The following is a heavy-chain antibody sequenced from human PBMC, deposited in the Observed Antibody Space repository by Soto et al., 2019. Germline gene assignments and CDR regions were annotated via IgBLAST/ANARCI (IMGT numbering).Heavy chain of an antibody. CDR2: ISAYNGNT. V-gene: IGHV1-18*01. J-gene: IGHJ4*02. D-gene: IGHD6-19*01. CDR1: GYTFTSYG. Sequence: QVQLVQSGAEVKKPGASVKVSCKASGYTFTSYGISWVRQAPGQGLEWMGWISAYNGNTNYAQKLQGRVTMTTDTTNRKGYMELRSLRSDHTAGYYCARGPLAVAGNPYDYWGQGTLVTVSS. CDR3: ARGPLAVAGNPYDY.